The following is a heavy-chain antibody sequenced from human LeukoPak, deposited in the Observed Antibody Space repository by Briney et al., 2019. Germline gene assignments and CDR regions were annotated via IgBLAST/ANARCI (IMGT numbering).Heavy chain of an antibody. CDR1: GFTFSSYS. CDR2: ISSSSSYI. D-gene: IGHD6-19*01. J-gene: IGHJ4*02. V-gene: IGHV3-21*01. CDR3: ARDREYSSGYLDY. Sequence: GGSLRLSCAASGFTFSSYSMNWVRQAPGKGLEWVSSISSSSSYIYYADSVKGRFTISRDNAKNSLNLQMNSLRAEDTAVYYCARDREYSSGYLDYWGQGTLVTVSS.